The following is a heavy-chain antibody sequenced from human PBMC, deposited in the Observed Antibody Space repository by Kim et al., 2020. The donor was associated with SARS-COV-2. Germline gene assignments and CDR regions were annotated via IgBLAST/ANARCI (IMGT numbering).Heavy chain of an antibody. CDR2: GST. CDR3: ARHEDAFDI. V-gene: IGHV4-39*01. Sequence: GSTYYNPSLKSRVTISVDTSKNQFSLKLSSVTAADTAVYYCARHEDAFDIWGQGTMVTVSS. J-gene: IGHJ3*02.